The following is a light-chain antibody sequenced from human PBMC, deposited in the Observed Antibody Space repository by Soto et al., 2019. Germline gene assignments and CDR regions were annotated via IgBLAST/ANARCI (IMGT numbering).Light chain of an antibody. CDR2: LCS. V-gene: IGKV2-28*01. CDR3: MQALQTPPT. CDR1: QSLLHSNGYNY. J-gene: IGKJ1*01. Sequence: DIVMTQSPLSLPVTPGEPASISCRSSQSLLHSNGYNYLDWYLQKPGQSPQLLIYLCSNRASGVPDRFSGSGSGTDFTLKISRVEAEDVGVYYCMQALQTPPTVGQGTKVEIK.